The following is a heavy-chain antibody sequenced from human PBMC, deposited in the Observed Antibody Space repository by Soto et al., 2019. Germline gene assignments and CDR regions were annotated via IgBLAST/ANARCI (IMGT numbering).Heavy chain of an antibody. Sequence: GRSLRLSCGVSGFTFRSYAISWVRQAPGKGLEWVSAISGSGGSTYYADSVKGRFTISRDNSKNTLYLQMNSLRAEDTAVYYCAVGLGYCSGGSCPTLYYFDYWGQGTLVTVSS. CDR1: GFTFRSYA. CDR3: AVGLGYCSGGSCPTLYYFDY. D-gene: IGHD2-15*01. J-gene: IGHJ4*02. V-gene: IGHV3-23*01. CDR2: ISGSGGST.